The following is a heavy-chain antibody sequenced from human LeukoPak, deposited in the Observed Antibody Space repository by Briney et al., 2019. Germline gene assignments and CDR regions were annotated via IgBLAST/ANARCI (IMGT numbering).Heavy chain of an antibody. J-gene: IGHJ4*02. CDR2: ISSSGSTI. V-gene: IGHV3-48*03. D-gene: IGHD3-9*01. Sequence: QPGGSLRLSCAASGFTFSSYEMNWVRQASGKGLEWVSYISSSGSTIYYADSVKGRFTISRDNAKNSLYLQMNSLRAEDTAVYYCARDSDILTGYGDFDYWGQGTLVTVSS. CDR1: GFTFSSYE. CDR3: ARDSDILTGYGDFDY.